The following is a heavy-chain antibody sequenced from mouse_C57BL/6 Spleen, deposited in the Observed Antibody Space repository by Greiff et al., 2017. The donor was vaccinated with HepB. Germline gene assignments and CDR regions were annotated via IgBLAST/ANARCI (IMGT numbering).Heavy chain of an antibody. D-gene: IGHD2-4*01. CDR1: GYTFTDYN. Sequence: VQLQQSGPELVKPGASVKIPCKASGYTFTDYNMDWVKQSHGKSLEWIGDINPNNGGTIYNQKFKGKATLTVDKSSSTAYMELRSLTSEDTAVYYCARRIYYDYEGYFDVWGTGTTVTVSS. V-gene: IGHV1-18*01. CDR3: ARRIYYDYEGYFDV. J-gene: IGHJ1*03. CDR2: INPNNGGT.